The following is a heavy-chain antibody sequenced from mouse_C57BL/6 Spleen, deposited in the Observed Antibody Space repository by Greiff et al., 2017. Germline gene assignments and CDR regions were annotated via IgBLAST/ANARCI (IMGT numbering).Heavy chain of an antibody. Sequence: VKLMESGAELVRPGASVKLSCKASGYTFTDYYINWVKQRPGQGLEWIARIYPGSGNTYYNEKFKGKATLTAEKSSSTAYMQLSSLTSEDSAVYFCAIGYGSSYVNWYFDVWGTGTTVTVSS. CDR3: AIGYGSSYVNWYFDV. V-gene: IGHV1-76*01. CDR2: IYPGSGNT. J-gene: IGHJ1*03. D-gene: IGHD1-1*01. CDR1: GYTFTDYY.